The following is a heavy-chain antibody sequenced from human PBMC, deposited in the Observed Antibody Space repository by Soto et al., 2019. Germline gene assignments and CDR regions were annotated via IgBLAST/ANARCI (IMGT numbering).Heavy chain of an antibody. D-gene: IGHD3-10*01. CDR1: GFTFSNAW. CDR2: IKSKTDGGTI. Sequence: EVQLVESGGGLVKPGGSLRLSCAASGFTFSNAWMNWVRRAPGKGLEWVGRIKSKTDGGTIDYAASVKGRFTISRVDSKNTLYVQMNSLRSEDTAVYYCTTDGGLTMGLGEHFQHWRQGTLVTVSS. CDR3: TTDGGLTMGLGEHFQH. V-gene: IGHV3-15*07. J-gene: IGHJ1*01.